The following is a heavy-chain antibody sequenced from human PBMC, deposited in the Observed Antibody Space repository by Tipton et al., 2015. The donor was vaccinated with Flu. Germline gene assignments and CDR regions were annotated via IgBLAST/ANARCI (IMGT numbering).Heavy chain of an antibody. V-gene: IGHV4-39*07. D-gene: IGHD4-11*01. CDR3: ARYPESNYHWFGP. CDR2: IYHSGTA. Sequence: GLVKPSETLSLTCTVSGGSISSSRYYWGWIRQPPGKGLEWIGSIYHSGTAYYNPSLKSLVTISVDASKNQISLKLSSVAAADTAVYYCARYPESNYHWFGPWGQGALVTVSS. CDR1: GGSISSSRYY. J-gene: IGHJ5*02.